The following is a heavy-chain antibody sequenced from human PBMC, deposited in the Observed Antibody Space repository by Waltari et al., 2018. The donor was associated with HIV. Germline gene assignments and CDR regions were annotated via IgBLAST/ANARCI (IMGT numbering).Heavy chain of an antibody. CDR2: IHYSGRS. J-gene: IGHJ6*02. V-gene: IGHV4-59*01. Sequence: QVQLRESGPGLVQHSEPLSLTCTVSGGSIRVYYWSWIRQLPGKGLEWIGYIHYSGRSDYRPSLKSRVTISVDTSKNQFSLKLRSVTAADTAVYYCARGHYYDGSGAYYYYGMDVWGQGTTVTVS. D-gene: IGHD3-22*01. CDR3: ARGHYYDGSGAYYYYGMDV. CDR1: GGSIRVYY.